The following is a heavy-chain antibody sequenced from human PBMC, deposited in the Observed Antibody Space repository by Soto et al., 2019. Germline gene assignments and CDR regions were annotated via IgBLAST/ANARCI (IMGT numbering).Heavy chain of an antibody. V-gene: IGHV3-11*01. Sequence: GSLRLSCAASGFTSSDYYMSWIRQAPGKGLEWVSYISSSGSTIYYADSVKGRFTISRDNAKNSLYLQMNSLRAEDKAVYYCARASQKQPFDPWGQGTLVTVSS. J-gene: IGHJ5*02. D-gene: IGHD6-13*01. CDR2: ISSSGSTI. CDR1: GFTSSDYY. CDR3: ARASQKQPFDP.